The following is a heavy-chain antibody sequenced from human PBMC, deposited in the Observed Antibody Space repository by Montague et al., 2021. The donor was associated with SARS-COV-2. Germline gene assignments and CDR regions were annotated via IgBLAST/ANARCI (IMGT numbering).Heavy chain of an antibody. J-gene: IGHJ3*02. Sequence: SETLSLTCTVSGDSFNSPKYYCAWIRQPPGKGLEWIGSSYYSGTTYDNPSLRSQVTMSVDTSKTQFSLKMNSVTAADTAVYYCARGSYGSGSYYAFDIWSQRTVVAVSS. CDR1: GDSFNSPKYY. CDR3: ARGSYGSGSYYAFDI. CDR2: SYYSGTT. D-gene: IGHD3-10*01. V-gene: IGHV4-39*01.